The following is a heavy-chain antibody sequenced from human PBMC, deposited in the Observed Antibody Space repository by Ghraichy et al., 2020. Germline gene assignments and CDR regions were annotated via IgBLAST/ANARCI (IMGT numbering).Heavy chain of an antibody. D-gene: IGHD2-21*01. V-gene: IGHV4-34*01. CDR2: INHSGST. J-gene: IGHJ6*02. Sequence: SETLSLTCAVYGGSFSGYYWSWIRQPPGKGLEWIGEINHSGSTNYNPSLKSRVTISVDTSKNQFSLKRSSVTAADTAVYYCARCGDHYYYYGMDVWGQGTTVTVSS. CDR1: GGSFSGYY. CDR3: ARCGDHYYYYGMDV.